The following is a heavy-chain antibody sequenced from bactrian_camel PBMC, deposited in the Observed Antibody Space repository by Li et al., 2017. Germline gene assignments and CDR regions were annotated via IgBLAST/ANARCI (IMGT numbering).Heavy chain of an antibody. CDR1: GFTFSSYA. CDR2: IYGGGNT. D-gene: IGHD2*01. J-gene: IGHJ4*01. CDR3: ATVVCGGSWSGLSY. V-gene: IGHV3-2*01. Sequence: HVQLVESGGGSVQAGGSLRLTCAASGFTFSSYAMSWVRQAPGKGLEWVSSIYGGGNTYYEDSVKGRFTISRDNAKNTLYLQMNSLKSEDTALYYCATVVCGGSWSGLSYWGQGTQVTVS.